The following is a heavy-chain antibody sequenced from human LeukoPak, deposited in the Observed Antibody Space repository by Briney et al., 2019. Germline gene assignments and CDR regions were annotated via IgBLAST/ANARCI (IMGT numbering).Heavy chain of an antibody. CDR1: GFTFSSYA. J-gene: IGHJ4*02. CDR2: ISGSGAST. D-gene: IGHD1-26*01. Sequence: GGSLRLSCAASGFTFSSYALSWVRQAPAKGLEWVSAISGSGASTYYADSVKGRFTISRDNSKNTLYLQMNSLRAEDTAVYYCAKDAGSYEFDYWGQGTLVTVSS. CDR3: AKDAGSYEFDY. V-gene: IGHV3-23*01.